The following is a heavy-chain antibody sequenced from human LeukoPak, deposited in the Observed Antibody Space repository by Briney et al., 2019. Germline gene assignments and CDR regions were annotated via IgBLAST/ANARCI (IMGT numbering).Heavy chain of an antibody. CDR3: ARGIVAATRDDAFDI. D-gene: IGHD2-15*01. CDR2: IYSGGST. Sequence: GGSLRLSCAASGFTVSSNYMSWVRQAPGKGLEWASVIYSGGSTYYADSVKGRFTISRDNPKNTLYLQMNSLRAEDTAVYYCARGIVAATRDDAFDIWGQGTMVTVSS. J-gene: IGHJ3*02. V-gene: IGHV3-66*01. CDR1: GFTVSSNY.